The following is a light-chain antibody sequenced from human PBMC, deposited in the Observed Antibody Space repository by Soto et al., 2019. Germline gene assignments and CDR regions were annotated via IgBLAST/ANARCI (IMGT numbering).Light chain of an antibody. CDR2: DAS. Sequence: DIQMTQSPSSLSASVGNRVTITCQASQDIATYLNWYQQKPGKAPNLLIYDASNLETGVPSRFSGGGSGTDFTLTISSLQPEDFATYYCLQDYDYPRTFGQGTKVDIK. CDR3: LQDYDYPRT. J-gene: IGKJ1*01. V-gene: IGKV1-33*01. CDR1: QDIATY.